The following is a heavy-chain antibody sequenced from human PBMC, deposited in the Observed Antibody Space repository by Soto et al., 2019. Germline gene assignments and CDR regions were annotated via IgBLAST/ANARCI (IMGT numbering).Heavy chain of an antibody. CDR3: ARGSIAAPPGWFDP. Sequence: SETLSLTCTVSGGSISSYYWSWIRQPAGKGLEWIGRIYTSGSTNYNPSLKSRATMSVDTSKNQFSLKLSSVTAADTAVYYCARGSIAAPPGWFDPWGQGTLVTVSS. D-gene: IGHD6-6*01. CDR1: GGSISSYY. J-gene: IGHJ5*02. V-gene: IGHV4-4*07. CDR2: IYTSGST.